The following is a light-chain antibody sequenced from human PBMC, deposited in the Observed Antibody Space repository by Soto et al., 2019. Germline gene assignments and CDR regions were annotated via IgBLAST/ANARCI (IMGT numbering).Light chain of an antibody. CDR3: QQFQRTPFT. Sequence: QLTQSPSSLSASVGDRVTITCRASQDVSRYLAWYQQKAGKAPKLLIYGASTLQSGVPSRFSGFGSGTEFTLTISSLQPEDFATYHCQQFQRTPFTFGPGTTVDV. CDR2: GAS. V-gene: IGKV1-9*01. CDR1: QDVSRY. J-gene: IGKJ3*01.